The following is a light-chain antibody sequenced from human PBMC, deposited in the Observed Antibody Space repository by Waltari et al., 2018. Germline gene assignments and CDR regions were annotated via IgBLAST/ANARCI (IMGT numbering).Light chain of an antibody. CDR2: AAS. CDR1: QGISNY. J-gene: IGKJ1*01. V-gene: IGKV1-27*01. CDR3: QKYNSGPRT. Sequence: DIQMTQSPSSLSASVGDSVTITCRASQGISNYLDWYQQKPGKVPKLLIFAASTLQSGVPSRFSGSGSGTDFTLTISSLQPEDVATYYCQKYNSGPRTFGQGTKVEIK.